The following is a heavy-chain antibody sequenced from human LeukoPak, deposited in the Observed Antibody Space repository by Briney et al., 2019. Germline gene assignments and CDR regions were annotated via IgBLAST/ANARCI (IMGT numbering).Heavy chain of an antibody. D-gene: IGHD5-12*01. V-gene: IGHV3-7*01. J-gene: IGHJ6*04. Sequence: PGGSLRLSCAASGFAFSNYAMSWVRQAPGKGLEWVANIKQDGSEKNYVDSVKGRFTISRDNAKNSLDLQMNRLRAEDTAVYYCARGHIGMDVWGKGTTVTVSS. CDR2: IKQDGSEK. CDR3: ARGHIGMDV. CDR1: GFAFSNYA.